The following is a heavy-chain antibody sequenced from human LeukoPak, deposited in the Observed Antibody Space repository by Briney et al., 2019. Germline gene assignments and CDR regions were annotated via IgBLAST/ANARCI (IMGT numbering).Heavy chain of an antibody. CDR1: GFTFSSYA. V-gene: IGHV3-23*01. J-gene: IGHJ4*02. D-gene: IGHD5-12*01. Sequence: PGGSLRLSCAASGFTFSSYAMSLVRQAPGKGLEWVSAISGSGGSTYYADSVKGRFTISRDNSKNTLYLQMNSLRAEDTAVYYCARARNVATILVPLDYWGQGTLVTVSS. CDR3: ARARNVATILVPLDY. CDR2: ISGSGGST.